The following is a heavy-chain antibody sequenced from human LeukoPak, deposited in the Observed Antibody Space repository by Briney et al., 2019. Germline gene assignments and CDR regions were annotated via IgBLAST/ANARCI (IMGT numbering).Heavy chain of an antibody. CDR2: IYHSGST. CDR3: ARHGDLRAGSGYFFWSAFDM. J-gene: IGHJ3*02. Sequence: PSETLSLTCAVYGGSFSGYYWSWIRQPPGKGLEWIGQIYHSGSTNYNPSLRSRVTISVDTSKNQFSLKLSSATAADTAVYYCARHGDLRAGSGYFFWSAFDMWGQGTLVTVSS. V-gene: IGHV4-59*08. D-gene: IGHD3-22*01. CDR1: GGSFSGYY.